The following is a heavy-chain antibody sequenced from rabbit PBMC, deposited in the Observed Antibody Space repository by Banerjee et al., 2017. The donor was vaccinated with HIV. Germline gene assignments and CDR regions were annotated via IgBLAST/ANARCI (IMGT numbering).Heavy chain of an antibody. D-gene: IGHD4-2*01. CDR2: INTATGKD. CDR3: ARDAGTYDYIDVYFNL. V-gene: IGHV1S45*01. J-gene: IGHJ4*01. CDR1: GFSFSDRDV. Sequence: QEQLEESGGGLVKPEGSLTLTCKASGFSFSDRDVMCWVRQAPGKGLEWIGCINTATGKDVYASWAKGRFTSSKSSSTTVTLQMTSLTAADTATYFCARDAGTYDYIDVYFNLWGQGTLVTVS.